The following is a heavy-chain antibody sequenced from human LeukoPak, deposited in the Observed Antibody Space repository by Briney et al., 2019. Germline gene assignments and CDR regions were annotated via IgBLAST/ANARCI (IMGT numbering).Heavy chain of an antibody. V-gene: IGHV4-59*01. CDR3: ARDAGGTWFDP. Sequence: SEALSLTCTVSGGSISTYSWNWIRQPPGQGLEWIGYVNSNGGTYNNPSLKSRVTVSLDMSKNQFSLKLSSATAADTAVYYCARDAGGTWFDPWGQGILVTVSS. J-gene: IGHJ5*02. CDR2: VNSNGGT. CDR1: GGSISTYS.